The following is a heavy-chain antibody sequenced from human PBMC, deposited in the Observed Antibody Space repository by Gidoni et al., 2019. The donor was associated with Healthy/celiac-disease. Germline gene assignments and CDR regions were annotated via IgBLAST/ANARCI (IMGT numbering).Heavy chain of an antibody. CDR3: ARVYNSYALDI. V-gene: IGHV4-59*01. CDR2: IYYSGST. J-gene: IGHJ3*02. D-gene: IGHD1-1*01. CDR1: GGSISSYY. Sequence: QVQLQESGPGLVKPSETLSLTCTVSGGSISSYYWSWIRQPPGKGLEWIGYIYYSGSTNYNPSLKSRVTISVDTSKNQFSLKLSSVTAADTAVYYCARVYNSYALDIWGQGTMVTVSS.